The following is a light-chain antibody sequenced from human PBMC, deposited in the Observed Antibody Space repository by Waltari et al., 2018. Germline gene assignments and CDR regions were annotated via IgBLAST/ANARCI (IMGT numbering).Light chain of an antibody. J-gene: IGLJ2*01. CDR1: SSDIGAYKY. CDR2: EVD. Sequence: QSALTQPPSASGSPGQTVIISCTGTSSDIGAYKYVSWYQQIPGRAPALIIYEVDRRRPGGPDRFSGSKSGNTASLTGAGLQTEDEGDYYCSSYAGSNKLIFGGVTKLTVL. V-gene: IGLV2-8*01. CDR3: SSYAGSNKLI.